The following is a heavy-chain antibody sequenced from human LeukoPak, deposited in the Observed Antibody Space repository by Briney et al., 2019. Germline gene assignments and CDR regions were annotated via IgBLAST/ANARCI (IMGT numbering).Heavy chain of an antibody. CDR3: TTLYSSSWFEPYFDY. Sequence: GGSLRLSCAASGFTFSNAWMSWVRQAPGKGLEWVGRIKIKTVGGTTDYAAPVKGRFTISRDDSKNTLYLQMNSLKTEDTAVYYCTTLYSSSWFEPYFDYWGQGTLVTVSS. J-gene: IGHJ4*02. CDR2: IKIKTVGGTT. CDR1: GFTFSNAW. V-gene: IGHV3-15*01. D-gene: IGHD6-13*01.